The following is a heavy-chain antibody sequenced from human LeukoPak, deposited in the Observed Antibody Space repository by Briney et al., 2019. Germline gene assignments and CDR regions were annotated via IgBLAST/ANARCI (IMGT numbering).Heavy chain of an antibody. J-gene: IGHJ1*01. CDR2: INPSGGST. CDR1: GYTLTSYY. V-gene: IGHV1-46*01. Sequence: GASVKVSCKASGYTLTSYYMVWVRQAPGQGLEWMGIINPSGGSTSYAQKFQGRVTMTRDTSTSTVYMELSSLRSEDTAVYYCARQSDDNFYSDMYFQHWGQGTLVTVSS. D-gene: IGHD2-21*01. CDR3: ARQSDDNFYSDMYFQH.